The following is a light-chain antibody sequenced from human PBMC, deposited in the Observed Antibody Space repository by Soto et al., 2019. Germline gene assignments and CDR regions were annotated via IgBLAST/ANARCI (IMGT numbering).Light chain of an antibody. Sequence: EIVFTQSPFTLSLSPGERATLSCRASQSIANNYLAWYQQKPGQAPRLLIFGASNRATGIPDRFSGSGSGTDFTLTISRLEPEDFAVYYCQQYGSSPWTFGQGTKVDIK. CDR1: QSIANNY. CDR3: QQYGSSPWT. V-gene: IGKV3-20*01. CDR2: GAS. J-gene: IGKJ1*01.